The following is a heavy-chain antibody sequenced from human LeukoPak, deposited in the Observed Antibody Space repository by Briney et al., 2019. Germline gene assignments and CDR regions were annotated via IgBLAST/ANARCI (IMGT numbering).Heavy chain of an antibody. CDR3: TTLGYCTSTRCYATDGGAFDI. CDR2: IESNVDGGKA. V-gene: IGHV3-15*04. CDR1: GFIFSNAG. J-gene: IGHJ3*02. D-gene: IGHD2-2*01. Sequence: GGSLRLSCAGSGFIFSNAGMSWVRQAPGKGLEWVGRIESNVDGGKADYAAPVKDRFFISRDDSRNTLYLQLNSLKIEDTAVYYCTTLGYCTSTRCYATDGGAFDIWGQGAMVTVS.